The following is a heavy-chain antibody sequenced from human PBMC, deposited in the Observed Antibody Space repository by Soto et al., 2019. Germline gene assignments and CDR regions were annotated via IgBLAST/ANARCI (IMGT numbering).Heavy chain of an antibody. CDR2: INPKSGGT. D-gene: IGHD6-19*01. V-gene: IGHV1-2*04. CDR1: GYSFTDYH. CDR3: AREYGSSGWRYYYYGMDV. J-gene: IGHJ6*02. Sequence: ASVKVSCKASGYSFTDYHIHWVRQAPGQGLEWLGRINPKSGGTSTAQKFQGWVTMTTDTSISTASMELTRLTSDDTAVYYCAREYGSSGWRYYYYGMDVWGQGTTVTVSS.